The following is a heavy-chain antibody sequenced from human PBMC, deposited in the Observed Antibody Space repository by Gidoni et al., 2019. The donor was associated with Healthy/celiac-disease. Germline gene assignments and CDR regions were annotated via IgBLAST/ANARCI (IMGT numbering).Heavy chain of an antibody. Sequence: QVQLVQSGAEVKKPGASVKVSCKASGYTFTSYDINWVRQATGQGLEWMGWMNPNSGNTGYAQKFQGRVTMTRNTSISTAYMELSSLRSEDTAVYYCARGVAAPPGYYYGMDVWGQGTTVTVSS. D-gene: IGHD6-6*01. V-gene: IGHV1-8*01. CDR3: ARGVAAPPGYYYGMDV. J-gene: IGHJ6*02. CDR2: MNPNSGNT. CDR1: GYTFTSYD.